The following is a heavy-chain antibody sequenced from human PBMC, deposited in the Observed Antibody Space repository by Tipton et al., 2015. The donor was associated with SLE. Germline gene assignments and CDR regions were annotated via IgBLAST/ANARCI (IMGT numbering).Heavy chain of an antibody. Sequence: TLSLTCAVYGASFSGYYWSWIRQPPGKGLEWIGEINHSGSTNYNPSLKSRVTIPVDTSKNQFSLKLSSVTAADTAVYYCARDGWELFHAFDIWGQGTMVTVSS. J-gene: IGHJ3*02. CDR3: ARDGWELFHAFDI. V-gene: IGHV4-34*01. CDR1: GASFSGYY. CDR2: INHSGST. D-gene: IGHD1-26*01.